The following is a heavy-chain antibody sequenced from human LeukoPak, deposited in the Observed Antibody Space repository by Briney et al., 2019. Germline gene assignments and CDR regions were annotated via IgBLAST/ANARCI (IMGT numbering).Heavy chain of an antibody. D-gene: IGHD2/OR15-2a*01. CDR3: AKDIDSGFSGTPCYFDY. CDR2: IGWNSGSI. CDR1: GFTFDDYA. J-gene: IGHJ4*02. Sequence: GGSLRLSCAASGFTFDDYAMHWVRQAPGKGLEWVSGIGWNSGSIGYADSVKGRFTISRDNAKNSLYLQMNSLRAEDMALYYCAKDIDSGFSGTPCYFDYWGQGTLVTVSS. V-gene: IGHV3-9*03.